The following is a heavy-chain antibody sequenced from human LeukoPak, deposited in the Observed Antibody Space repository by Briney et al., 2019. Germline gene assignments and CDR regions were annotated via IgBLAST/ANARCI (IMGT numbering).Heavy chain of an antibody. CDR3: ARGNDYGDSSGIWFDP. CDR2: INHSGST. Sequence: SETLSLTCAVYGGSFSGYYWSWIRQPPGKGLGWIGEINHSGSTNYNPSLKSRVTISVDTSKNQFSLKLSSVTAADTAVYYCARGNDYGDSSGIWFDPWGQGTLVTVSS. V-gene: IGHV4-34*01. D-gene: IGHD4-17*01. J-gene: IGHJ5*02. CDR1: GGSFSGYY.